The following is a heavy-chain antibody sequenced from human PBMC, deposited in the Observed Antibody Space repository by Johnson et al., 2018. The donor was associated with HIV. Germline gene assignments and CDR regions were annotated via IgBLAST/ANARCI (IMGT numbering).Heavy chain of an antibody. CDR1: GFTIDDDA. V-gene: IGHV3-66*01. CDR2: IYSGGST. D-gene: IGHD6-13*01. CDR3: ARDGKYSSIGPDAFDV. J-gene: IGHJ3*01. Sequence: VQLVESGGGFVQPGRSLRLSCAPSGFTIDDDAIHWVRQAPGKGLEWVSVIYSGGSTYYADSVKGRFTISRDNSKNTLYLQMNSLRPEDTAVYFCARDGKYSSIGPDAFDVWGQGTMVAVSS.